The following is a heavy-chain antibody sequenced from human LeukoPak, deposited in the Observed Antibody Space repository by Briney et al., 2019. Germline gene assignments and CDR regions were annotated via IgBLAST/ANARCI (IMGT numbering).Heavy chain of an antibody. D-gene: IGHD1-14*01. CDR3: ARGNREGWFDP. CDR2: INHSGST. CDR1: GGSFSGYY. V-gene: IGHV4-34*01. J-gene: IGHJ5*02. Sequence: SETLSLTCAVYGGSFSGYYWSWIRQPPGKGLEWIGEINHSGSTNYNPSLKSRVTISVDTSKNQFSLKLSSVTAADTAVYYCARGNREGWFDPWGQGTLVTVSS.